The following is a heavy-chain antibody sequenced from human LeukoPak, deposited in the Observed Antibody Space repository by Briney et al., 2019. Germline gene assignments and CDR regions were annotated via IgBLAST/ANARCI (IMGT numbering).Heavy chain of an antibody. V-gene: IGHV3-30*18. CDR1: GFTFSSYG. D-gene: IGHD5-18*01. J-gene: IGHJ4*02. Sequence: GGSLRLSCAASGFTFSSYGMHWVRQAPGKGLEWVAVISYDGSNKYYADSVKGRFTISRDNSKNTLYLQMNSLRAEDTAVYYCAKDGGIRLWHFDYWGQGTLVTVSS. CDR2: ISYDGSNK. CDR3: AKDGGIRLWHFDY.